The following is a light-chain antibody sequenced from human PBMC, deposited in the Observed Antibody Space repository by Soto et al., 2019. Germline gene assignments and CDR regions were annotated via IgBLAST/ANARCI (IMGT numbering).Light chain of an antibody. CDR3: CSYARTYTL. J-gene: IGLJ2*01. V-gene: IGLV2-11*01. Sequence: SALTQPRSVSGSPGQSVTISCTGTSSDVGGYNYVSWYQQYPGKAPKLMIYDVSKRPSGVPDRFSGSKSGNTASLTISGLQAEDEADYHCCSYARTYTLFGGGTKVTVL. CDR1: SSDVGGYNY. CDR2: DVS.